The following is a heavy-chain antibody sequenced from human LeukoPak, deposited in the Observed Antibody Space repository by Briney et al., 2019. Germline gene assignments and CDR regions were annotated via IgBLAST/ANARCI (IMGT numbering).Heavy chain of an antibody. CDR3: ARDVRGIVGMDYFDY. D-gene: IGHD3-22*01. CDR2: ISAYNGNT. CDR1: GYIFISYG. V-gene: IGHV1-18*01. J-gene: IGHJ4*02. Sequence: ASVKVSCKASGYIFISYGISWVRQAPGQRLEWMGWISAYNGNTKYAQKLQGRVTMTTDTSTSTAYMELRSLRSDDTAVYYCARDVRGIVGMDYFDYWGQGTLVTVSS.